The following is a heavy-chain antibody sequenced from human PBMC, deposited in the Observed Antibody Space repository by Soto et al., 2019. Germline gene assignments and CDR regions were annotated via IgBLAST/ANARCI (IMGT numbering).Heavy chain of an antibody. CDR1: GGSISSSNW. CDR3: ARADCISTCCYVDAFDI. D-gene: IGHD2-2*01. J-gene: IGHJ3*02. Sequence: QVQLQESGPGLVKPSGTLSLTCAVSGGSISSSNWWSWVRQPPGKGLEWIGEIYHSGSTNYNPSLKSRVTIPVDKAKDQFSLKRSSGTAADTAVYYCARADCISTCCYVDAFDIWGQGTMVTVSS. V-gene: IGHV4-4*02. CDR2: IYHSGST.